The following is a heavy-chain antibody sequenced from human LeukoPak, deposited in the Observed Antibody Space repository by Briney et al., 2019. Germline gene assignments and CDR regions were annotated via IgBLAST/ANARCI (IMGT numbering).Heavy chain of an antibody. CDR1: VFTFSDYW. CDR2: IKQDGSDK. Sequence: GGSLKLSCAASVFTFSDYWMSWFRQAPGTGLECLANIKQDGSDKYYVDSVKGRFTISRDNAKNSLYLQMNSLRAEDTAVYYCARDYGDYWGQGILVTVSS. J-gene: IGHJ4*02. V-gene: IGHV3-7*01. D-gene: IGHD4-17*01. CDR3: ARDYGDY.